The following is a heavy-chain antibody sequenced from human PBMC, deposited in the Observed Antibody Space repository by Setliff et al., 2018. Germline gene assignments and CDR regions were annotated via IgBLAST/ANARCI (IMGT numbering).Heavy chain of an antibody. CDR2: IYTSGST. Sequence: PSETLSLTCTVSGSSISSGSYYWSWIRQPAGKGLEWIGRIYTSGSTNYNPSLKSRVTISIDTSKNQFSLKLSSVTAADTAVYYCARDFDSSGNFDCWGQGTLVTVSS. CDR3: ARDFDSSGNFDC. D-gene: IGHD3-22*01. J-gene: IGHJ4*02. CDR1: GSSISSGSYY. V-gene: IGHV4-61*02.